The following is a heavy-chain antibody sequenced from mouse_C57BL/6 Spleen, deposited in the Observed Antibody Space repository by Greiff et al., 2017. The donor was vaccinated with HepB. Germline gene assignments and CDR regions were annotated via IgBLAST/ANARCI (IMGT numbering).Heavy chain of an antibody. CDR2: IYTGDGDT. J-gene: IGHJ2*01. D-gene: IGHD2-4*01. Sequence: VQLQQSGPELVKPGASVKISCKASGYAFSSSWMNWVKQRPGKGLEWIGRIYTGDGDTNYNGKFKGKATLTADKSSSTAYMQLSSLTSENSAVYCCARKGLGDYFDYWGQGTTLTVSS. CDR1: GYAFSSSW. CDR3: ARKGLGDYFDY. V-gene: IGHV1-82*01.